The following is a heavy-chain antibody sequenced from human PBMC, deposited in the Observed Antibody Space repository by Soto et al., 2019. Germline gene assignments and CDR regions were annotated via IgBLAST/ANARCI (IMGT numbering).Heavy chain of an antibody. CDR2: ISYDGSNK. CDR1: GFTFSSYA. J-gene: IGHJ5*02. CDR3: ARAGGAPYCSGGSCRQGWFDP. Sequence: PGGSLRLSCAASGFTFSSYAMHWVRQAPGKGLEWVAVISYDGSNKYYADSVKGRFTISRDNSKNTLYLQMNSLRAEDTAVYYCARAGGAPYCSGGSCRQGWFDPWGQGTLVTVSS. D-gene: IGHD2-15*01. V-gene: IGHV3-30-3*01.